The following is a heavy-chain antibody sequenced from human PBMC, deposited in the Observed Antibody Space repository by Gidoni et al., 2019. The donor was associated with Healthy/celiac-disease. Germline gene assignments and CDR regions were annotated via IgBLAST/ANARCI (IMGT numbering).Heavy chain of an antibody. V-gene: IGHV3-23*01. CDR2: ISGSGGSK. CDR3: AKDSRGSSWYGDYFDY. Sequence: EVQLFASGGGLVQPGGSLRLSCAASGFPFSSYAMSWVRQAPGKGMDWVSAISGSGGSKYYADSVKGRFTISRDNAKNTLYLQMNSLRAEDTAVYYCAKDSRGSSWYGDYFDYWGQGTLVTVSS. J-gene: IGHJ4*02. D-gene: IGHD6-13*01. CDR1: GFPFSSYA.